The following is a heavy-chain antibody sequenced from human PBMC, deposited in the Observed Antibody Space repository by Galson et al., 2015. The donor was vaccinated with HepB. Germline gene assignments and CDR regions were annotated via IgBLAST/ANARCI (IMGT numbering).Heavy chain of an antibody. D-gene: IGHD3-22*01. Sequence: QSGAEVKKPGESLKISCKGSGCSFTSYWIGWVRQMPGKGLEWMGIIYPGDSDTRYSPSIQGQVTISADKSISTAYLQWSSLKASDTAMYYCARLAYSSGDGGWFDPWGQGTLVTVSS. CDR3: ARLAYSSGDGGWFDP. V-gene: IGHV5-51*01. J-gene: IGHJ5*02. CDR1: GCSFTSYW. CDR2: IYPGDSDT.